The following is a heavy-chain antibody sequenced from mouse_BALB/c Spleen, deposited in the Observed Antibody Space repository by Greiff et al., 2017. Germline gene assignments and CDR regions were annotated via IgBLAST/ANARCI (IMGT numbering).Heavy chain of an antibody. V-gene: IGHV1-5*01. CDR2: IYPGNSDT. CDR1: GYSFTSYW. J-gene: IGHJ4*01. Sequence: VQLQQSGTVLARPGASVKMSCKASGYSFTSYWMHWVKQRPGQGLEWIGAIYPGNSDTSYNQKFKGKAKLTAVTSASTAYMELSSLTNEDSAVYYCTRYTTVSYYAMDYWGQGTSVTVSS. D-gene: IGHD1-1*01. CDR3: TRYTTVSYYAMDY.